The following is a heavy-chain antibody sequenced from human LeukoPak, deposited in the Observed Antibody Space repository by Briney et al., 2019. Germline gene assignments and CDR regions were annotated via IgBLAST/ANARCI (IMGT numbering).Heavy chain of an antibody. CDR3: ARAPAAAANAGFDY. D-gene: IGHD6-13*01. Sequence: PSETLSLTCTVSGGSISSGDCYWSWIRQPPGKGLEWIGYIYYSGSTYYNPSLKSRVTISVDTSKNQFSLRLSSVTAADTAVYYCARAPAAAANAGFDYWGQGTLVTVSS. J-gene: IGHJ4*02. CDR2: IYYSGST. V-gene: IGHV4-30-4*02. CDR1: GGSISSGDCY.